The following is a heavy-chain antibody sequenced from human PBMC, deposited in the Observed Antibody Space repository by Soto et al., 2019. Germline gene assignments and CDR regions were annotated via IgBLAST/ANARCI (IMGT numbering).Heavy chain of an antibody. V-gene: IGHV3-23*01. J-gene: IGHJ4*02. Sequence: GGSLRLSCAASGFTFSSYAMSWVRQAPGKGLEWVSAISGSGGSTYYADSVKGRFTISRDNSKNTLYLQMNSLRAEDTAVYYCAKTVWGELSLYIDYWGQGTLVTVSS. CDR1: GFTFSSYA. CDR2: ISGSGGST. CDR3: AKTVWGELSLYIDY. D-gene: IGHD3-16*02.